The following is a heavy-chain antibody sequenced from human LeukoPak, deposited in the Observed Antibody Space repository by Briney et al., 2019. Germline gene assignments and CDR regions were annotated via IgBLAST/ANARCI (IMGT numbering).Heavy chain of an antibody. V-gene: IGHV1-46*01. CDR3: ARDPSIAAPDY. J-gene: IGHJ4*02. Sequence: ASVTVSFKASGYTFTSYYMHWVRQAPGQGLEWMGLINPSGGSTSYAQKFQGRVTTTRDMSTSTVYMELSSLRSEDTAVYYCARDPSIAAPDYWGQGTLVTVSS. CDR2: INPSGGST. D-gene: IGHD6-6*01. CDR1: GYTFTSYY.